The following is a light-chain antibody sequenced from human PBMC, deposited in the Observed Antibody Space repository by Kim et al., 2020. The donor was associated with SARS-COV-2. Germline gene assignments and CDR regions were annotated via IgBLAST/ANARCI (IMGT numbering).Light chain of an antibody. J-gene: IGLJ3*02. Sequence: QLVLNQSSSASASLGSSVKLTCTLSSGHSSYIIAWHQQQPGKAPRYLMKLEGSGSYNKGSGVPDRFSGSSSGADRYLTISNLQSEDEADYYCETWDSNTWVFGGGTKLTVL. V-gene: IGLV4-60*03. CDR3: ETWDSNTWV. CDR1: SGHSSYI. CDR2: LEGSGSY.